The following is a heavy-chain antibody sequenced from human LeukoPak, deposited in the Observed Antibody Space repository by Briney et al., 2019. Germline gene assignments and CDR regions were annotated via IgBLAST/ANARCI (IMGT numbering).Heavy chain of an antibody. CDR2: IYYSGST. Sequence: SETLSLTCTVSGGSTSSGTYYWGWIRQPPGKGLEWIGSIYYSGSTYYNPSLRSRVTISVDTSKNQFSLKLNSVTAADTAVYYCARGPSYFQHWGQGTLVTVSS. CDR1: GGSTSSGTYY. CDR3: ARGPSYFQH. J-gene: IGHJ1*01. V-gene: IGHV4-39*01.